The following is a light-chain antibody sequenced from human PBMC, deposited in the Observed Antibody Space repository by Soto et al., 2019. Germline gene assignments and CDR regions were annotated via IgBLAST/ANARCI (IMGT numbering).Light chain of an antibody. CDR1: SSDVGAYNY. J-gene: IGLJ3*02. Sequence: QSVLTQPRSVSGSPGRSVTISCTGTSSDVGAYNYVSWYQQHPGKVPKLMIYEVSKWPSGVPDRFSGSKSGNTASLTISGLQAEDEADYYCCSYSGSKSWVFGGGTKLTVL. V-gene: IGLV2-11*01. CDR3: CSYSGSKSWV. CDR2: EVS.